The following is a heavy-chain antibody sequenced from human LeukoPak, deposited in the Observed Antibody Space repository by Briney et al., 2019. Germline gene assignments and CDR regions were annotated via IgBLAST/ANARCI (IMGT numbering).Heavy chain of an antibody. CDR1: GDSISSDGHS. CDR3: TRSVRNGHIDY. V-gene: IGHV4-30-4*07. Sequence: SETLSLTCGVSGDSISSDGHSWSWIRQPPGKGLEWVGYIYHSGAAYHNPSLKSRLALSVDTSNNQFSLRLRSVTAADTAVYYCTRSVRNGHIDYWGQGTLVTVSS. J-gene: IGHJ4*02. D-gene: IGHD2-21*01. CDR2: IYHSGAA.